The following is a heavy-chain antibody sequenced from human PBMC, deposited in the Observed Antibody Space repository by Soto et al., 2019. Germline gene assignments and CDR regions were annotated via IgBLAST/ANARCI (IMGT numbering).Heavy chain of an antibody. J-gene: IGHJ5*02. V-gene: IGHV1-18*01. CDR3: ARAGTSSGWYSWFDP. D-gene: IGHD6-19*01. CDR2: ISAYNGNT. CDR1: GYTFNSYG. Sequence: GASVKVSCKASGYTFNSYGISWVRQAPGQGLEWMGWISAYNGNTNYAQKLQGRVTMTTDTPTSTAYMELRSLRSDDTAVYYCARAGTSSGWYSWFDPWGQGTLVTVSS.